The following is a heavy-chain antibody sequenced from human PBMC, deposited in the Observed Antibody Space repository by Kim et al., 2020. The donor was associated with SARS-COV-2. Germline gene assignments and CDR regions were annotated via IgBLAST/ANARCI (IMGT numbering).Heavy chain of an antibody. CDR3: VRGGDIVVVVAATAFDI. J-gene: IGHJ3*02. CDR2: IYYSGST. D-gene: IGHD2-15*01. Sequence: SETLSLTCTVSGGSISSGGYYWSWIRQHPGKGLEWIGYIYYSGSTYYNPSLKSRVTISVDTSKNQFSLKLSSVTAADTAVYYCVRGGDIVVVVAATAFDIWGQGTMVTVSS. CDR1: GGSISSGGYY. V-gene: IGHV4-31*03.